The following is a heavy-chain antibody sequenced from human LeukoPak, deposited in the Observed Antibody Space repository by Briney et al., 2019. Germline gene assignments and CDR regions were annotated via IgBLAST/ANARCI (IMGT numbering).Heavy chain of an antibody. CDR1: GFTFTSSA. J-gene: IGHJ4*02. V-gene: IGHV1-58*01. D-gene: IGHD2-2*01. CDR2: IVVGSGNT. Sequence: SVKVSCKASGFTFTSSAVQWVRQARGQRLEWIGWIVVGSGNTNYAQKFQERVTITRDMSTSTAYMELSSLRSEDTAVYYCAAYGDIVVVPAATYYFDYWGQGTLVTVSS. CDR3: AAYGDIVVVPAATYYFDY.